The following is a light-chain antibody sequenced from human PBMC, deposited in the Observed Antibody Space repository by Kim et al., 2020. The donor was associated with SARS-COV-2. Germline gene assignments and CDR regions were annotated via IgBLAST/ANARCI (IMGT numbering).Light chain of an antibody. CDR1: QFMGDW. V-gene: IGKV3-11*01. J-gene: IGKJ4*01. Sequence: LSPGDTHSATCWASQFMGDWLAWYQQRPGQAPRLRICDASNRAPGIPARVSGSGSGTDFTLTIRSLEPEDLGVYYCQQRRDWPLTFGGGTKVDIK. CDR2: DAS. CDR3: QQRRDWPLT.